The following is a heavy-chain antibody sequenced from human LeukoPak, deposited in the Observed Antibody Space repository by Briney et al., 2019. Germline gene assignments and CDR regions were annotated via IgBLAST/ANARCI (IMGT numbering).Heavy chain of an antibody. Sequence: GGSLRLSCAASGFTFSSYAMSWVRQAPGRGLEWVSAISGSGGSTYYADSVKGRFTISRDNSKNTLYPQMNSLRAEDTAVYYCAKDSVAARYYDILTGIFFDYWGQGTLVTVSS. CDR3: AKDSVAARYYDILTGIFFDY. CDR2: ISGSGGST. CDR1: GFTFSSYA. V-gene: IGHV3-23*01. J-gene: IGHJ4*02. D-gene: IGHD3-9*01.